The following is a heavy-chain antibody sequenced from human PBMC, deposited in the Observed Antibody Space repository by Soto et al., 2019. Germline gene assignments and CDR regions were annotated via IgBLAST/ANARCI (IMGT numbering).Heavy chain of an antibody. Sequence: QVQLVQSGAEVKKPGASVKVSCKASGYTFTTYAMHWVRQAPGQRLEWMGWINAGNGNTKYSQKFQGRVTITRDTSASTAYWEVGSVIFKDRVLFYSAGPWGWGCSLDYWGEGTPVPGPS. CDR2: INAGNGNT. CDR3: AGPWGWGCSLDY. J-gene: IGHJ4*02. D-gene: IGHD3-16*01. V-gene: IGHV1-3*01. CDR1: GYTFTTYA.